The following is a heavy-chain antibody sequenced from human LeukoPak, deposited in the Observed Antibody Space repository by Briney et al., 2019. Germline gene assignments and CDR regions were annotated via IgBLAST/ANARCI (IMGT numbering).Heavy chain of an antibody. Sequence: GGSLRLSCAASGFTFSSYSMNWVRQAPGKGLEWVSYISSSSSTIHYADSVKGRFTISTDNAKNSLYLQMNSLRAEDTAAYYCARDRYSTFDYWGQGTLVTVSS. CDR1: GFTFSSYS. CDR2: ISSSSSTI. J-gene: IGHJ4*02. CDR3: ARDRYSTFDY. D-gene: IGHD6-13*01. V-gene: IGHV3-48*01.